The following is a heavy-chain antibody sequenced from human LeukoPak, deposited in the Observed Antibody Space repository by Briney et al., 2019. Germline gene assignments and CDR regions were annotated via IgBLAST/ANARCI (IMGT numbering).Heavy chain of an antibody. V-gene: IGHV4-39*07. CDR1: GGSISSSSYY. CDR2: IYYSGST. J-gene: IGHJ5*02. D-gene: IGHD4-11*01. Sequence: SETLSLTCTVSGGSISSSSYYWGWIRQPPGKGLEWIGSIYYSGSTYYNPSLKSRVTISVDTSKNQFSLKLSSVTAADTAVYYCARGHPLHDYSKCFPTDRPVPNWFDPWGQGTLVTVSS. CDR3: ARGHPLHDYSKCFPTDRPVPNWFDP.